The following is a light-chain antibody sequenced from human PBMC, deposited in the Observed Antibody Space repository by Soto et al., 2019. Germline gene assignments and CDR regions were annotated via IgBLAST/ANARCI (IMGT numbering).Light chain of an antibody. V-gene: IGLV2-11*01. CDR3: CSYGGSFYV. CDR2: DVN. J-gene: IGLJ1*01. Sequence: QSVLTQPHSVSGSPGQSVAISCSGTSSDVGGYNYVSWYQQHPGNAPKLIIFDVNKRPSGVPDRFSGSKSGSTASLTISGLQAEDEADYYCCSYGGSFYVVGTGTKVTV. CDR1: SSDVGGYNY.